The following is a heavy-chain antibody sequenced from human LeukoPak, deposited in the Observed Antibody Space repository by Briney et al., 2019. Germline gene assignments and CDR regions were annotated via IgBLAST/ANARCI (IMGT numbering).Heavy chain of an antibody. CDR3: ARTSNPIDAFDI. J-gene: IGHJ3*02. V-gene: IGHV1-46*01. CDR1: GYTFTSYY. CDR2: INPSGGST. Sequence: ASVKVSCKASGYTFTSYYMHWVRQAPGQGLEWMGIINPSGGSTSYAQKFQGRATMTRDTSTSTVYMELSSLRSEDTAVYYCARTSNPIDAFDIWGQGTMVTVSS.